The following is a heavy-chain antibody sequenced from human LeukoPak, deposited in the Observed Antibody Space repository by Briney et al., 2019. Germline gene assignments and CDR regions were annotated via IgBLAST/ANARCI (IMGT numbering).Heavy chain of an antibody. CDR2: ISYEGIDK. J-gene: IGHJ4*02. Sequence: GGSLRLSCAASGFSFSNYSMHWVRQAPGKGLEWVAVISYEGIDKFYADSVKGRFTMSRDNSKNTLYLQMNSLRIEDTAVYYCAKAVEMSTARLGADSWGQGTLVTASS. D-gene: IGHD5-24*01. CDR3: AKAVEMSTARLGADS. CDR1: GFSFSNYS. V-gene: IGHV3-30*18.